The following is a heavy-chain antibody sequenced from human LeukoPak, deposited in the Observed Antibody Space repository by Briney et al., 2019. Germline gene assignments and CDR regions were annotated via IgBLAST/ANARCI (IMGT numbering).Heavy chain of an antibody. CDR2: ISYDGSNK. V-gene: IGHV3-30*18. CDR1: GFTFSSYG. Sequence: GRSLRLSCAASGFTFSSYGMHWVRQAPGKGLEWVAVISYDGSNKYYADSVKGRFTISRDNSKNTLYLQMNSLRAEDTAVYYCAKDQGPDTVMVYYYYYGMDVWGQGTTVTVSS. D-gene: IGHD5-18*01. J-gene: IGHJ6*02. CDR3: AKDQGPDTVMVYYYYYGMDV.